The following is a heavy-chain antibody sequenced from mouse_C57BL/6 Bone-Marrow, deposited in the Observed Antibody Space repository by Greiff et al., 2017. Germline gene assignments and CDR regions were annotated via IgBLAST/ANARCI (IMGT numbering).Heavy chain of an antibody. V-gene: IGHV5-6*01. CDR3: ARHQLLRYMDY. CDR2: ISSGGSYT. D-gene: IGHD1-1*01. J-gene: IGHJ4*01. Sequence: EVKLVESGGDLVKPGGSLKLSCAASGFTFSSYGMSWVRQTPDKRLEWVATISSGGSYTYYPDSVKGRFTISRDNAKNTLYLQMSSLKSEDTAMYYCARHQLLRYMDYWGQGTSVTVSS. CDR1: GFTFSSYG.